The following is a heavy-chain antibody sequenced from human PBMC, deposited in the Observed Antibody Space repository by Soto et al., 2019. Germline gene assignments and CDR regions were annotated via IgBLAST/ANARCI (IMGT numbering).Heavy chain of an antibody. V-gene: IGHV3-43*01. D-gene: IGHD6-6*01. CDR1: GCTFDDYT. CDR2: ISWDGGST. Sequence: GGSLRLSCAASGCTFDDYTMHWVRQAPGKGLEWVSLISWDGGSTYYADSVKGRFTISRDNSKNSLYPQMNSLRTEDTALYYCAKDGPPEYTSSYYFDYWGQGTLVTVSS. CDR3: AKDGPPEYTSSYYFDY. J-gene: IGHJ4*02.